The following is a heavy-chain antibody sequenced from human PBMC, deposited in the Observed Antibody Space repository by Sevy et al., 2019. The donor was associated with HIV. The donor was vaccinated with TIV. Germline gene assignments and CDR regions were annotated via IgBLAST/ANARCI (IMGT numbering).Heavy chain of an antibody. CDR1: GFAFSDHY. D-gene: IGHD2-21*01. CDR3: VRGPNCGVGGCQQISPYCLDV. Sequence: GGSLRLSCAASGFAFSDHYVDWVRQAPGKGLEWVGRIRNRPNRYTTGYAASVEGRFTISRDDSRHSLYLQMNSLKTEDSAVYYCVRGPNCGVGGCQQISPYCLDVWGIGATVTVSS. CDR2: IRNRPNRYTT. V-gene: IGHV3-72*01. J-gene: IGHJ6*03.